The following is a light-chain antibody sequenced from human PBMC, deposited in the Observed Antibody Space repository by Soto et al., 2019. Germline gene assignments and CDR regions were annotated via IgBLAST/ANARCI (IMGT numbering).Light chain of an antibody. Sequence: QSVLTQPPSVSGAPGQRVTISCTGSSSNIGAGYDVHWYQQLPGTAPKLLIYGNTNRPSGVPDRFSGSNSGTSASLAITGLQVEDEADYYCQSYDSSLSGHVIFGGGTQLTVL. CDR1: SSNIGAGYD. J-gene: IGLJ2*01. CDR2: GNT. CDR3: QSYDSSLSGHVI. V-gene: IGLV1-40*01.